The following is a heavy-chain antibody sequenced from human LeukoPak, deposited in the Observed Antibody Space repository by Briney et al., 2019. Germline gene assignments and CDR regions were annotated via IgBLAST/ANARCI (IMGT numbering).Heavy chain of an antibody. J-gene: IGHJ4*02. CDR1: RGIFSDYA. D-gene: IGHD3-22*01. Sequence: ASVKVSCKASRGIFSDYAITWVRQAPGQGLEWMGGIIPMFNTVNYAQKLQGRVTITTDESTTTAYMELSRLRFEDTAVYYCARQTNYFASSGYSYWGQGTLVTVSS. CDR2: IIPMFNTV. CDR3: ARQTNYFASSGYSY. V-gene: IGHV1-69*05.